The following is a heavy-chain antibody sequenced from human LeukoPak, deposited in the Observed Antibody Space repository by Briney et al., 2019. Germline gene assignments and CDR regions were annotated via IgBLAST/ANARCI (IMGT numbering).Heavy chain of an antibody. CDR1: GFTFSGFI. J-gene: IGHJ3*02. CDR2: VTSKTNSYAT. D-gene: IGHD3-10*01. V-gene: IGHV3-73*01. Sequence: GGSLRLSCAASGFTFSGFIIHWVRQAPGKGLEWIGRVTSKTNSYATAYAASVTGRFTVSRDDSKKTAYLQMNSLKTEDTAVYYCAAGITLVRGGTFDIWGQGTMVIVSS. CDR3: AAGITLVRGGTFDI.